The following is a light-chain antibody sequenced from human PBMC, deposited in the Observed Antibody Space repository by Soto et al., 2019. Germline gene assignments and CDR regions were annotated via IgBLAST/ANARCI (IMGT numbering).Light chain of an antibody. Sequence: QSALTQPASVSGSPGQSITISCTGTSSDVGGYNYVSWYQQHPGKPPKLMIYEVSNRPSGVSNRFSGSKSGNTASLTISGLQAEDEADYYCSSYTSSSFYGFGTGTKVTVL. J-gene: IGLJ1*01. V-gene: IGLV2-14*01. CDR3: SSYTSSSFYG. CDR2: EVS. CDR1: SSDVGGYNY.